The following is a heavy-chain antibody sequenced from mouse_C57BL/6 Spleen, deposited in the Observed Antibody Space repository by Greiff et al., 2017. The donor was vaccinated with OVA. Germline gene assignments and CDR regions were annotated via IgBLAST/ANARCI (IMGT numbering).Heavy chain of an antibody. V-gene: IGHV5-9-1*02. CDR2: LSSGGDYI. D-gene: IGHD2-3*01. Sequence: EVMLVESGEGLVKPGGSLTLSCAASGFTFSSYAMSWVRQTPEKRLDWVAYLSSGGDYIYYADTVKGRFTISRDNARNTLYLQMSSLKSEDTAMYYCTRDGELNFDYWGQGTTLTVSS. J-gene: IGHJ2*01. CDR1: GFTFSSYA. CDR3: TRDGELNFDY.